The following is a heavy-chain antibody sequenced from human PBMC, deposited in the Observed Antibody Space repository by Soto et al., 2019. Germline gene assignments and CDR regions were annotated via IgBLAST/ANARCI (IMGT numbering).Heavy chain of an antibody. CDR2: MNPNSGNT. CDR1: GYTFTSYD. CDR3: ARGSMHYDFWSCYLYYYYYGMVV. Sequence: GSSVKVSCKASGYTFTSYDINWVRQATGQGLEWMGWMNPNSGNTGYAQKFQGRVTMTRNTSISTAYMELSSLRSEDTAVYYCARGSMHYDFWSCYLYYYYYGMVVWG. D-gene: IGHD3-3*01. V-gene: IGHV1-8*01. J-gene: IGHJ6*02.